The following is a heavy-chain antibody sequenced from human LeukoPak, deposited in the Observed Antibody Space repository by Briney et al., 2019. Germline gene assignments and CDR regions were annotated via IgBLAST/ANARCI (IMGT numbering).Heavy chain of an antibody. CDR3: ARVSYQEGVDY. Sequence: SETLSLTCTVSGYSISNGYYWGWIRQPPGKGLEWIGRISPSGSTNHNPSLTSRVTISVDTSKNQFSLKLNFVTAADTAVYYCARVSYQEGVDYWGQGTLVTVSS. D-gene: IGHD2-2*01. V-gene: IGHV4-38-2*02. CDR1: GYSISNGYY. J-gene: IGHJ4*02. CDR2: ISPSGST.